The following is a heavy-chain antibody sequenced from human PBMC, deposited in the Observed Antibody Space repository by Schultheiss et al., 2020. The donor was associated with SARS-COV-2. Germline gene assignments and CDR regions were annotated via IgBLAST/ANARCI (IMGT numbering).Heavy chain of an antibody. CDR2: IIPILGTA. Sequence: SVKVSCKASGYTFTGYYMHWVRQAPGQGLEWMGRIIPILGTANYAQKFQDRVTITADESTSTAYMELRSLRSDDTAVYYCARRNDSSGWYWLYFDYWGQGTLVTVSS. CDR3: ARRNDSSGWYWLYFDY. D-gene: IGHD6-19*01. V-gene: IGHV1-69*11. CDR1: GYTFTGYY. J-gene: IGHJ4*02.